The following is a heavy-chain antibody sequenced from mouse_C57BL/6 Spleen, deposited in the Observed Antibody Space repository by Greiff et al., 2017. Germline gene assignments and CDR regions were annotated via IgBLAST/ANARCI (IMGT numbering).Heavy chain of an antibody. V-gene: IGHV1-15*01. J-gene: IGHJ4*01. CDR3: TSSPPGDYAMDY. CDR2: IDPETGGT. CDR1: GYTFTDYE. Sequence: QVQLQQSGAELVRPGASVTLSCKASGYTFTDYEMHWVKQTPVHGLEWIGAIDPETGGTAYNQKFKGKAILTADKSSSTAYMELRSLTSEDSAVYYCTSSPPGDYAMDYWGQGTSVTVSS.